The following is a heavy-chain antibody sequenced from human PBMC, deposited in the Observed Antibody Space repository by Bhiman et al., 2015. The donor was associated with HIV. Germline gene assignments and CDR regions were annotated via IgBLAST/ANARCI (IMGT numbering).Heavy chain of an antibody. CDR3: AKGIHIVVVIATQPLDY. CDR2: ISYDGSNK. CDR1: GFTFSSYG. J-gene: IGHJ4*02. V-gene: IGHV3-30*18. D-gene: IGHD2-21*01. Sequence: QVQLVESGGGVVQPGRSLRLSCAASGFTFSSYGMHWVRQAPGKGLEWVAVISYDGSNKYYADSVKGRFTISRDNSKNTLYLQMNSLRAEDTAVYYCAKGIHIVVVIATQPLDYWGQGTLVTVSS.